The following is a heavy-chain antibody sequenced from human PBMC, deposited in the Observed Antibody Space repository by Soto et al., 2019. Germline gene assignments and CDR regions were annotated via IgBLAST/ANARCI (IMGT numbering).Heavy chain of an antibody. Sequence: QVQLQESGPGLVKPSQTLSLMCTVSGGSISSGGYYWSWIRQYPGKGLEWIGYIYYSAVTYYNPSIKSRVTISLDTSKNQFSLKLSSVTAADTALYYGARDRGGYGDFDYWGQGTLVTVSS. CDR1: GGSISSGGYY. D-gene: IGHD5-12*01. J-gene: IGHJ4*02. CDR3: ARDRGGYGDFDY. CDR2: IYYSAVT. V-gene: IGHV4-31*03.